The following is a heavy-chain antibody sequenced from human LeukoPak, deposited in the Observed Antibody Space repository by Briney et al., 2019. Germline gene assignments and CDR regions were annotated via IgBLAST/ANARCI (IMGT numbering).Heavy chain of an antibody. Sequence: PGGSLRLSCAASGFTFSSYAMSWVRQAPGKGLEWVSAITGSGGSTYYADSVKGRFTISRDNSKNTLYLQMDSLRAEDTAVYYCAKSPDSSGWYYYGMDVWGQGTTVTVSS. J-gene: IGHJ6*02. CDR2: ITGSGGST. D-gene: IGHD6-19*01. V-gene: IGHV3-23*01. CDR3: AKSPDSSGWYYYGMDV. CDR1: GFTFSSYA.